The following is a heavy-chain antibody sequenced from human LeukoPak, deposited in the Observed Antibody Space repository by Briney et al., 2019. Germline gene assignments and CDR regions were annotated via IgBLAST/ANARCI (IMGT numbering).Heavy chain of an antibody. J-gene: IGHJ6*02. D-gene: IGHD3-9*01. CDR2: ISSSSSYI. Sequence: PGGSLRLSCAASGFTFSSYSMNWVRQAPGKGLEWVSSISSSSSYIYYADSVKGRFTISRDNAKNSLYLQMNSLRAEDAAVYYCARDYDILTGYPYYYYYGMDVWGQGTTVTVSS. V-gene: IGHV3-21*01. CDR1: GFTFSSYS. CDR3: ARDYDILTGYPYYYYYGMDV.